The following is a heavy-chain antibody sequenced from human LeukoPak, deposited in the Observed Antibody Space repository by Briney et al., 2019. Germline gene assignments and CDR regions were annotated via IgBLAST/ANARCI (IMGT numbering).Heavy chain of an antibody. CDR3: ARRVQKLVATSWFDP. CDR2: INPKNGDT. D-gene: IGHD5-12*01. Sequence: ASVKVSCKASGYTFDDEYIHWVRQAPGLGLEWKGWINPKNGDTNYAQKFQGRVTMTRDTSISTAYMELRRLKSDDSAVYYCARRVQKLVATSWFDPWGQGTLVTVSS. V-gene: IGHV1-2*02. J-gene: IGHJ5*02. CDR1: GYTFDDEY.